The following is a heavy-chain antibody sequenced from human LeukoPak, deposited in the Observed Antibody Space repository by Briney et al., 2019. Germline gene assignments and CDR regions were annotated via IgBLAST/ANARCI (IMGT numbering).Heavy chain of an antibody. CDR3: ARHPSYTSGWPLDY. Sequence: GESLKISCKGSGYSFTNYWIGWVRQMPGKGLEWMGIIYLGDSDTRYSPSFQGQITILADKSIRTAYLQWSSLKASDTAMYYCARHPSYTSGWPLDYWGQGTLVTVSS. D-gene: IGHD6-19*01. V-gene: IGHV5-51*01. J-gene: IGHJ4*02. CDR2: IYLGDSDT. CDR1: GYSFTNYW.